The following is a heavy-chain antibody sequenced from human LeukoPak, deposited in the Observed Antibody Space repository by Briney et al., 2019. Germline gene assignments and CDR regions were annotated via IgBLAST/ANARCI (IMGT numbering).Heavy chain of an antibody. CDR3: ARSQNSERYNKGLRQIASLNY. Sequence: LGASVKVSCKASGYTFTSYDINWVRQATGQGLEWMGWMNPNSGNTGYAQKFQGRVTITRNTSISTAYMELSSLRSEDTAVYYCARSQNSERYNKGLRQIASLNYWGQGTLVTVSS. D-gene: IGHD5-12*01. J-gene: IGHJ4*02. CDR2: MNPNSGNT. CDR1: GYTFTSYD. V-gene: IGHV1-8*01.